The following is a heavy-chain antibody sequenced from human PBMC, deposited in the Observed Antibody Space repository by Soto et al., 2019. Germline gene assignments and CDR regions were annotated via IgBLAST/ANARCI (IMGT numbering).Heavy chain of an antibody. CDR1: GFTFSSYA. V-gene: IGHV3-23*01. J-gene: IGHJ3*02. CDR2: ISGSGGST. D-gene: IGHD3-22*01. CDR3: AKDLPRLEVTKAGWAFDI. Sequence: GESLKISCAASGFTFSSYAMSWVRQAPGKGLEWVSAISGSGGSTYYADSVKGRFTISRDNSKNTLYLQMNSLRAEDTAVYYCAKDLPRLEVTKAGWAFDIWGQGTMVTVSS.